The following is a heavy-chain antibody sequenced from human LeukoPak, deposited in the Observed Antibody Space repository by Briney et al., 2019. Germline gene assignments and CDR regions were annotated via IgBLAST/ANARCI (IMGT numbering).Heavy chain of an antibody. V-gene: IGHV3-74*01. D-gene: IGHD5-18*01. CDR2: INSDGSST. J-gene: IGHJ4*02. Sequence: GGSLRLSCAASGFSFSSYWMHWVRHAPGKGLVWVSRINSDGSSTSYADSVKGRFTISRDNAKNTLSLQMNSLRVEDTAVYYCARDGPAMVPLDYWGQGTLVTVSS. CDR3: ARDGPAMVPLDY. CDR1: GFSFSSYW.